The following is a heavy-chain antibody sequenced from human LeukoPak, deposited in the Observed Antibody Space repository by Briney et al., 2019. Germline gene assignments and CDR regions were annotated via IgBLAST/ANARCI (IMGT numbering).Heavy chain of an antibody. CDR2: ISYDGSNK. D-gene: IGHD2-2*02. CDR1: GFTFSSYG. J-gene: IGHJ4*02. Sequence: GGSLRLSCAASGFTFSSYGMRWVRQAPGKGLEWVAVISYDGSNKYYADSVKGRFTISRDNSKNTLYLQTNSLRAEDTAVYYCAKEDCSSTSCYIGYWGQGTLVTVSS. V-gene: IGHV3-30*18. CDR3: AKEDCSSTSCYIGY.